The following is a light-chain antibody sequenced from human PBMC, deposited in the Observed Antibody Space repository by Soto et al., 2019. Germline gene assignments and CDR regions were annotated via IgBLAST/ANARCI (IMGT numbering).Light chain of an antibody. V-gene: IGLV2-14*03. Sequence: QSVLTQPDSVSGSPGQSITISCTGTSSDVGGYNYVSWSQQHPGKAPKLLISEVSNRPSGVSNRFSGSKSGNTASLTISGLQADDEADYYCSSYTASSTLLFGTGTKVTVL. CDR3: SSYTASSTLL. CDR1: SSDVGGYNY. CDR2: EVS. J-gene: IGLJ1*01.